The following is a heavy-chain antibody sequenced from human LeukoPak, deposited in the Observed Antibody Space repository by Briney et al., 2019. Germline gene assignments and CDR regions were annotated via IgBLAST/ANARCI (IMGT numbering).Heavy chain of an antibody. D-gene: IGHD3-22*01. J-gene: IGHJ1*01. CDR3: ATSSGYYVGYIRH. CDR2: INPNSGGT. CDR1: GYTFTGYY. Sequence: ASVKVSCKASGYTFTGYYMHWVRQAPGQGLELMGWINPNSGGTNYAQKFQGRVTMTRDTSISTAYMELSSLRSDDTAVYYCATSSGYYVGYIRHWGQGTLVTVSS. V-gene: IGHV1-2*02.